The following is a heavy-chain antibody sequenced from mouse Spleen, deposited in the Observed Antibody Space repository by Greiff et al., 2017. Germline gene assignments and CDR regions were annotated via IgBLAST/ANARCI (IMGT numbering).Heavy chain of an antibody. D-gene: IGHD3-2*01. Sequence: QVQLQQSGAELAKPGASVKMSCKASGYTFTSYWMHWVKQRPGQGLEWIGYINPSTGYTEYNQKFKDKATLTADKSSSTAYMQLSSLTSEDSAVFYCSIGGQLGPLFDYWGQGATHTVSS. J-gene: IGHJ2*01. CDR3: SIGGQLGPLFDY. CDR2: INPSTGYT. CDR1: GYTFTSYW. V-gene: IGHV1-7*01.